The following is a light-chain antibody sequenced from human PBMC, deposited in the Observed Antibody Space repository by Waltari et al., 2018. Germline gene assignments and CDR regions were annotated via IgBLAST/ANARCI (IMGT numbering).Light chain of an antibody. V-gene: IGKV3-20*01. J-gene: IGKJ4*01. CDR1: PSLTGTN. CDR2: GAS. Sequence: EIVLTQSPGTLSLSPGERVTLPCRASPSLTGTNLAWYQQKPGQPPRLLIYGASNRATGIPGRFSGSGSGTDFTLTITRLEPDDFAVYYCQQYASLPLTFGGGATVEIK. CDR3: QQYASLPLT.